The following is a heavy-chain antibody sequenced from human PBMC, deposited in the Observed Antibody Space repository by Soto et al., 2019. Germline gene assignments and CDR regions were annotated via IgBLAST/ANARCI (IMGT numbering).Heavy chain of an antibody. J-gene: IGHJ4*02. CDR2: IYWDDDK. CDR3: ARFPHLDSSSWYFDY. D-gene: IGHD6-13*01. CDR1: GFSLSTSGVG. V-gene: IGHV2-5*02. Sequence: QITLKESGPPLVKPTQTLTLTCTFSGFSLSTSGVGVGWIRQPPGKALEWLALIYWDDDKRYSPSLKSRLTSPKDTSKTPVVLTMTNMDPVDTATYYCARFPHLDSSSWYFDYWGQGTLVTVSS.